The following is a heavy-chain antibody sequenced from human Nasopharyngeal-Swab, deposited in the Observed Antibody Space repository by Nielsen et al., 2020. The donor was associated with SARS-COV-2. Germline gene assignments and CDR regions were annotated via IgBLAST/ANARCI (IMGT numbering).Heavy chain of an antibody. J-gene: IGHJ4*02. D-gene: IGHD3-22*01. CDR1: GFTFSRYE. V-gene: IGHV3-48*03. CDR3: ARGDDSSGFSITLDY. CDR2: ISGSGSTI. Sequence: GESLKISCAASGFTFSRYEMNWVRQAPGKGLEWVSYISGSGSTIYYADSVKGRFTISRDNAKNSLYLQMNSLRAEDTAVYYCARGDDSSGFSITLDYWGQGTLVTVSS.